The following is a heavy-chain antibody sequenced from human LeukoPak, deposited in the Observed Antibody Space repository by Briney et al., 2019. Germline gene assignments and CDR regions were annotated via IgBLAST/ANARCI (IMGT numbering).Heavy chain of an antibody. Sequence: GGSLRLSCAASGFTFSSYEMNWVRQAPGKGLEWVSYISSSGSTIYYADSVKGRFTISRDNAKNSLYLQMNSLRAEDTAVYYCXXVKYSGSYPHDYWGQGTLVTVSS. V-gene: IGHV3-48*03. CDR2: ISSSGSTI. D-gene: IGHD1-26*01. CDR1: GFTFSSYE. CDR3: XXVKYSGSYPHDY. J-gene: IGHJ4*02.